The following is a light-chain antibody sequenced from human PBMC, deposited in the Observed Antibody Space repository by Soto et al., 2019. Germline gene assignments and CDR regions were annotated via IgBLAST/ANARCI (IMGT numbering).Light chain of an antibody. V-gene: IGLV2-18*01. Sequence: QSVLTQPPSVSGSPGQSVTISCTGTSTDFVSYNRVSWYQQPPGTAPKLMIYEVSKRPSGVPDRFSGSESGNTASLTISGLQAADEADYYCSLYTSENAYVFGTGTKVTV. CDR1: STDFVSYNR. CDR2: EVS. CDR3: SLYTSENAYV. J-gene: IGLJ1*01.